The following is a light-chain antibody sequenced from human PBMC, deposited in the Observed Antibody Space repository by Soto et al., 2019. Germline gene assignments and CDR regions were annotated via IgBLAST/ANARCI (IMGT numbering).Light chain of an antibody. J-gene: IGKJ3*01. Sequence: EMVMTQSPATLSVSPGERATLSCRASQSVSSYLAWYRQKPGQAPRLLIYDASNRATGIPARFSGSGSGTDFTLTISRLEPEDFAVYYCQQRSNWPRFTFGPGTKVDIK. CDR3: QQRSNWPRFT. V-gene: IGKV3-11*01. CDR1: QSVSSY. CDR2: DAS.